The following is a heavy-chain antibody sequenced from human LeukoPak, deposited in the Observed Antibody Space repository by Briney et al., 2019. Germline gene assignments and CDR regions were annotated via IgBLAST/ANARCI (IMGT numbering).Heavy chain of an antibody. CDR1: GGSISSDY. CDR3: AGVSSTWYYY. Sequence: SETLSLTCTVSGGSISSDYWSWIRQPPGKGLEWIGYIYYSGSTNYNPSLKSRVTISVDTSKNQFSLKLSSVTAADTAVFYCAGVSSTWYYYWGQGTLVTVSS. D-gene: IGHD6-13*01. J-gene: IGHJ4*02. V-gene: IGHV4-59*01. CDR2: IYYSGST.